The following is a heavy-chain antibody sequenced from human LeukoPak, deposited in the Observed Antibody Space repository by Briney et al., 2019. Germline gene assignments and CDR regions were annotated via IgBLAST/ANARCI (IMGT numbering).Heavy chain of an antibody. V-gene: IGHV3-33*01. Sequence: GGSLRLPCAASGFTFSSYGMHWVRQAPGKGLEWVAVIWYDGSNKYYADSVKGRFTISRDNSKKTLYLQMNRLRAEDTAVYYCARDPTAYYDSSGYYLNTIDYWGQGTLVTVSS. CDR2: IWYDGSNK. CDR1: GFTFSSYG. D-gene: IGHD3-22*01. CDR3: ARDPTAYYDSSGYYLNTIDY. J-gene: IGHJ4*02.